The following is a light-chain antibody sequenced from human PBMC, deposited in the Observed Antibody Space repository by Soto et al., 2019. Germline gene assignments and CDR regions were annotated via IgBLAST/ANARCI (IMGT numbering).Light chain of an antibody. CDR3: CSYAGSYPYV. V-gene: IGLV2-11*01. CDR2: DDS. Sequence: QSALTQPRSVSGSPGQSVTISCTGTSSDVGGYNYVSWYQQHPGKAPKLMIYDDSKRPSGVPDRFSGSKSGNTASLTISGHQAEDEADYYCCSYAGSYPYVFGTGTKLTVL. CDR1: SSDVGGYNY. J-gene: IGLJ1*01.